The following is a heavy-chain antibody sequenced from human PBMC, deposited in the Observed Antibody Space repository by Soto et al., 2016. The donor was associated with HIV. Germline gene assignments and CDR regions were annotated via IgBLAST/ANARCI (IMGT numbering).Heavy chain of an antibody. D-gene: IGHD3-22*01. CDR2: IKSKTDGGTT. CDR3: TTAGIVVVISGYYGMDV. V-gene: IGHV3-15*01. J-gene: IGHJ6*02. CDR1: GFTFSNAW. Sequence: EVQLVESGGGLVKPGGSLRLSCAASGFTFSNAWMSWVRQAPGKGLEWVGRIKSKTDGGTTDYAAPVKGRFTISRDDSKNXLYLQMNSLKTXDTAVYYCTTAGIVVVISGYYGMDVWGQGTTVTASS.